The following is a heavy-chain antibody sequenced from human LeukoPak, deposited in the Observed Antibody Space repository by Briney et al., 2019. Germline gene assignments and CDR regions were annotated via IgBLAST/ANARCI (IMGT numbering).Heavy chain of an antibody. J-gene: IGHJ6*04. V-gene: IGHV3-21*01. CDR3: AREGSRLGELSLYPYYYGMDV. CDR2: ISSSSSYI. D-gene: IGHD3-16*02. CDR1: GFTFSSYS. Sequence: GGSLRLSCAASGFTFSSYSMNWVRQAPGKGLEWVSSISSSSSYIYYADSVKGRFTISRDNAKNSLYLQMNSLRAEDPAVYYCAREGSRLGELSLYPYYYGMDVWGKGTTVTVSS.